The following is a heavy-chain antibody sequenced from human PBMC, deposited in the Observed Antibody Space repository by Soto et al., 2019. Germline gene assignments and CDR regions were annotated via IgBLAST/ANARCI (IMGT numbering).Heavy chain of an antibody. CDR1: GDTFSHYY. CDR2: LYPTYDNP. CDR3: ARAQVSGTIEIGLDI. V-gene: IGHV1-46*01. Sequence: QVQLVQSGAEVKKPGASVKVSCKASGDTFSHYYMHWVRQAPGQWLEWMPILYPTYDNPTYSQNFQDRLTVTTDASTFTVYMELSSLKSEDTAVYYCARAQVSGTIEIGLDIWGQGTLVTVSS. J-gene: IGHJ3*02. D-gene: IGHD1-26*01.